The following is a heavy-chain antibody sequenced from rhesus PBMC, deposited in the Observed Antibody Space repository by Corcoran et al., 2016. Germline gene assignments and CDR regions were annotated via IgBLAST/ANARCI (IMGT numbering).Heavy chain of an antibody. V-gene: IGHV4-73*01. CDR2: IDGNRAST. CDR3: ARATTVATVGYFDF. Sequence: QVKLQQWGEGLVKPSETLSLTCAVYGGSISGYYYWSWIRQAPGKGLEWIGNIDGNRASTTTNPSLKNRVSISKDTSKNQFSRRLSSVTAADTAVYYCARATTVATVGYFDFWGQGALVTVSS. J-gene: IGHJ1*01. D-gene: IGHD4-29*01. CDR1: GGSISGYYY.